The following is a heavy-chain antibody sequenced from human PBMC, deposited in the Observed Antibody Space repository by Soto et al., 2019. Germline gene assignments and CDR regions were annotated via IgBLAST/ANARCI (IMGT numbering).Heavy chain of an antibody. V-gene: IGHV1-2*04. D-gene: IGHD5-18*01. CDR3: AREGTGYSYGYAY. Sequence: ASVKVSCKASGYTFTGYYMHWVRQAPGQGLEWVGWINPNSGGTNYAQKFQGWVTMTRDTSISTAYMELSRLRSDDTAVYYCAREGTGYSYGYAYWGQGTLVTVSS. CDR1: GYTFTGYY. J-gene: IGHJ4*02. CDR2: INPNSGGT.